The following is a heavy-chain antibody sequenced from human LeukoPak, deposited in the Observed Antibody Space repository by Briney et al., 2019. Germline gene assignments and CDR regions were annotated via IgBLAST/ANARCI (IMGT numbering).Heavy chain of an antibody. V-gene: IGHV3-33*01. CDR2: IWYDGSNK. J-gene: IGHJ4*02. CDR1: GFTFSSYG. Sequence: GGSLRLSCAASGFTFSSYGMHWVRQAPGKGLGWVAVIWYDGSNKYYADSVKDRFTIARDNSKSTLYLQMNSLRAEDTAVYYCASGVYDSSGSYFDYWGQGTLVTVSS. D-gene: IGHD3-22*01. CDR3: ASGVYDSSGSYFDY.